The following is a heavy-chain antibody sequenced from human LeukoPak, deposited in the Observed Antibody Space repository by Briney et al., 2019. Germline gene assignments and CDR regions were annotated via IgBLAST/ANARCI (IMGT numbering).Heavy chain of an antibody. CDR1: GGTFSSYA. CDR2: INTNTGNP. Sequence: ASVKVSCKASGGTFSSYAISWVRQAPGQGLEWMGWINTNTGNPTYAQGFTGRFVFSLDTSVSTAYLQISSLKAEDTAVYYCARPYCSGGSCLFEYFQHWGQGTLVTVSS. CDR3: ARPYCSGGSCLFEYFQH. D-gene: IGHD2-15*01. V-gene: IGHV7-4-1*02. J-gene: IGHJ1*01.